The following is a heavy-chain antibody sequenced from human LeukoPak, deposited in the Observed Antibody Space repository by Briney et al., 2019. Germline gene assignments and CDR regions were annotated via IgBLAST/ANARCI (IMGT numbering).Heavy chain of an antibody. CDR1: GFIFSDYY. CDR2: IRKKANSYTT. CDR3: TRCSTGTRLYYFDY. D-gene: IGHD1/OR15-1a*01. V-gene: IGHV3-72*01. Sequence: GGSLRLSCATSGFIFSDYYIDWVRQAPGKGLEWVGGIRKKANSYTTEYAASVKGRFTISRDDSENTLHLQMSSLKTEDSAMYYCTRCSTGTRLYYFDYWGQGTLVTVSS. J-gene: IGHJ4*02.